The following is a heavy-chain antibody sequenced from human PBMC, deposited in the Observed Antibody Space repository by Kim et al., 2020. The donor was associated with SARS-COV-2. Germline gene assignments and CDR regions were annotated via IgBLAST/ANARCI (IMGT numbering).Heavy chain of an antibody. Sequence: SETLSLTCTVSGGSISSSSYYWGWIRQPPGKGLEWIGSIYYSGSTYYNPSLKSRVTISVDTSKNQFSLKLSSVTAADTAVYYCARVLKAAVVVPFDYWGQGTLVTVSS. CDR2: IYYSGST. V-gene: IGHV4-39*01. D-gene: IGHD6-19*01. CDR3: ARVLKAAVVVPFDY. CDR1: GGSISSSSYY. J-gene: IGHJ4*02.